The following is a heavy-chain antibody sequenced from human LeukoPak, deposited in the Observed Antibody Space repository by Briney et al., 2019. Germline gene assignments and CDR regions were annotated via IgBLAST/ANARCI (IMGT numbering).Heavy chain of an antibody. CDR1: GGSFSGYY. D-gene: IGHD3-3*01. Sequence: PSETLSLTCAVYGGSFSGYYWSWIRQPPGKGLEWIGYIYHSGSTYYNPSLKSRVTISVDRSKNQFSLKLSSVTAADTAVYYCARGKVTIFGVVNSGMDVWGQGTTVTVSS. V-gene: IGHV4-34*01. CDR3: ARGKVTIFGVVNSGMDV. J-gene: IGHJ6*02. CDR2: IYHSGST.